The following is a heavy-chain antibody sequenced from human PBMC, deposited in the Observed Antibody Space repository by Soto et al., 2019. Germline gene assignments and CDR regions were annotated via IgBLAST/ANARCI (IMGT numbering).Heavy chain of an antibody. CDR3: ATRYSYVHF. CDR1: GYAFTGYF. J-gene: IGHJ4*02. D-gene: IGHD5-18*01. CDR2: INPNSGDT. Sequence: ALVKVSCKASGYAFTGYFLHWVRQAPGQGLEWMGWINPNSGDTNYAQKFQGRVTMTRDTSFSTAYMELSSLRSDDTAVYYCATRYSYVHFWGQGTLVTVSS. V-gene: IGHV1-2*02.